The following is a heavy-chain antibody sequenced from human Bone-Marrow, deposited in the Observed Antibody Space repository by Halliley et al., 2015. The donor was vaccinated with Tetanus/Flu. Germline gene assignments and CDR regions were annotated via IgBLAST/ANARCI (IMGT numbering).Heavy chain of an antibody. CDR3: ARAVTGMWQDFNRFDP. J-gene: IGHJ5*02. D-gene: IGHD2-21*02. CDR1: GGSITSDSFY. CDR2: IFRSGSA. Sequence: TLSLTCTVSGGSITSDSFYWSWIRQDPRKGLEWIGYIFRSGSAYYNPSLRSRLTISVDTSKNQFSLRLTSVTAADTAIYYCARAVTGMWQDFNRFDPWGQGMLVTVSS. V-gene: IGHV4-31*03.